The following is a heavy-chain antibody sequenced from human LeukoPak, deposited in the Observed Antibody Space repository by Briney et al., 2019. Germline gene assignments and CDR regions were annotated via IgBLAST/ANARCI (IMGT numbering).Heavy chain of an antibody. J-gene: IGHJ6*02. CDR2: INPKTGVT. CDR1: GYTFSDYY. CDR3: ARGRYCSSTSCYRNYYYYGMDV. Sequence: ASVKVSCKTSGYTFSDYYLHWVREAPGQGLEWMGWINPKTGVTDSAQKFQGRVTMTRNTSISTAYMELSSLRSEDTAVYYCARGRYCSSTSCYRNYYYYGMDVWGQGTTVTVSS. V-gene: IGHV1-2*02. D-gene: IGHD2-2*02.